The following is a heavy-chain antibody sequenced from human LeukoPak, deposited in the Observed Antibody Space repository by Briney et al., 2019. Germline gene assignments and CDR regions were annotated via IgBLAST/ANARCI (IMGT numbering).Heavy chain of an antibody. V-gene: IGHV3-7*01. CDR1: GFTFTNHR. CDR2: IKEDGSEK. J-gene: IGHJ4*02. D-gene: IGHD6-19*01. Sequence: GGSLRLSCAASGFTFTNHRMSWVRQAPGKGLEWVANIKEDGSEKYHVDSVKGRFTISRDNAKNSVYLQMNSLRVDGSAVYYCARDTSGPDYWGRGTLVSVSS. CDR3: ARDTSGPDY.